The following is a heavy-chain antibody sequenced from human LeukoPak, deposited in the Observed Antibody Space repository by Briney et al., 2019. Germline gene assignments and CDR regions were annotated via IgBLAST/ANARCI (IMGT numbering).Heavy chain of an antibody. J-gene: IGHJ4*02. CDR3: AISSPVATVGY. CDR2: INQDGSEK. V-gene: IGHV3-7*01. CDR1: GFTFSSYW. Sequence: GGSLRLSCADSGFTFSSYWISWVRQAPGKGLEWVANINQDGSEKYYVDSVRGRFTISRDNAKNSLYLQMNSLRAEDTGVYYCAISSPVATVGYWGQGTLVTVSS. D-gene: IGHD4-23*01.